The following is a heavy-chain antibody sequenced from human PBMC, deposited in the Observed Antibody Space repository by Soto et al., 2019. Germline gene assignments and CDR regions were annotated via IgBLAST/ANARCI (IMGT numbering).Heavy chain of an antibody. J-gene: IGHJ4*02. V-gene: IGHV3-30*18. D-gene: IGHD6-13*01. CDR3: VKYRSLSWTFDY. Sequence: QVQLVESGGGVFQPGRSLRLSCAASGFAFSSNGMHWVRQAPGKGLEWVAVISGDGKNKYYADSVKGRFTVSRDNSKNTVFLQMNSLRAEDTAVYYCVKYRSLSWTFDYWGQGTLVTVSS. CDR2: ISGDGKNK. CDR1: GFAFSSNG.